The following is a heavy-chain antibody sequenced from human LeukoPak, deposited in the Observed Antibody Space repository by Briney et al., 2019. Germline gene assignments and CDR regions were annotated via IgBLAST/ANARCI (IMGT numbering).Heavy chain of an antibody. CDR2: ISGSGGST. CDR1: GFTFRNYA. D-gene: IGHD6-13*01. V-gene: IGHV3-23*01. J-gene: IGHJ3*02. CDR3: AKVRLAGAGARASDALDI. Sequence: GGSLRLSCAASGFTFRNYAMSWVRQAPAKGLEWVSTISGSGGSTYYADSVKGRFTISRDNSKNTVYLQMNSLRAEDTAVYYCAKVRLAGAGARASDALDIWGQGTMVTVSS.